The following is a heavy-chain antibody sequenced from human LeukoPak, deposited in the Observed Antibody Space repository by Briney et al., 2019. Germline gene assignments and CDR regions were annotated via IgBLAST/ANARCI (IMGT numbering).Heavy chain of an antibody. CDR3: ARSRSSSWSRYYFDY. J-gene: IGHJ4*02. Sequence: PGGSLRLSCAASGFTFSDYYMSWIRQAPGKGLEWVSYISSSGSTIYYADSVKGRFTISRDNAKNSLYLQMNSLRAEDTAVYHCARSRSSSWSRYYFDYWGQGTLVTVSS. V-gene: IGHV3-11*01. CDR2: ISSSGSTI. CDR1: GFTFSDYY. D-gene: IGHD6-13*01.